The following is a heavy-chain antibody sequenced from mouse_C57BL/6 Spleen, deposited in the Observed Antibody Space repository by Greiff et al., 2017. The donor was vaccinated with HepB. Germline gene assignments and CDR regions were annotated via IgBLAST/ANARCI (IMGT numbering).Heavy chain of an antibody. CDR3: ARLGYYGGSSFDY. D-gene: IGHD1-1*01. Sequence: EVQLQQSGPELVKPGASVKISCKASGYTFTDYYMNWVKQSHGKSLEWIGDINPNNGGTSYNQKYKGKATLTVDKSSSTAYMELRSLTSEDSAVYYCARLGYYGGSSFDYWGQGTTLTVAA. J-gene: IGHJ2*01. CDR1: GYTFTDYY. V-gene: IGHV1-26*01. CDR2: INPNNGGT.